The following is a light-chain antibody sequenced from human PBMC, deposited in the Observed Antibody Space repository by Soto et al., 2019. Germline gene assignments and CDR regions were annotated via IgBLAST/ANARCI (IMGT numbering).Light chain of an antibody. J-gene: IGLJ1*01. CDR2: NDI. Sequence: QSVLTQPPSTSGTPGQRVTISCSGSSSNIGSTTVSWYQQVPGTAPKLLIYNDIQRPSGVPDRFSGSKSGTSASLAISGLQSEDEADYYCAAWDDSLNGCVFGTGTKLTVL. CDR3: AAWDDSLNGCV. V-gene: IGLV1-44*01. CDR1: SSNIGSTT.